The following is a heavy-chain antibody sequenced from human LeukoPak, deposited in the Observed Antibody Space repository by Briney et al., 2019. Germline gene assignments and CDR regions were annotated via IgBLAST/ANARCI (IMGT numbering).Heavy chain of an antibody. V-gene: IGHV4-59*01. J-gene: IGHJ3*02. CDR3: ARWYGDLDAFDI. CDR2: IYHSGST. D-gene: IGHD4-17*01. CDR1: GGSMSSYY. Sequence: SETLSLTCSVSGGSMSSYYWSWIRQSPGKGLEWIGYIYHSGSTNYNSSLKSRVTISEDTSKKQFSLKVSSVTAADTAVYYCARWYGDLDAFDIWGQGTMVTVSS.